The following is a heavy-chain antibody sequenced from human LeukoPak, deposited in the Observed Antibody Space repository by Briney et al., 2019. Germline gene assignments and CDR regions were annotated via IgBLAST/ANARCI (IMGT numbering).Heavy chain of an antibody. J-gene: IGHJ5*02. D-gene: IGHD2-15*01. CDR1: GYTFTSYY. Sequence: ASVKVSCKASGYTFTSYYMHWGRQAPGQGLEWMVIINPSGGSTSYAQKFQGRVTMTRYTATSTVYMELSSLRSEDTAVYYCARNYCSGGSCYSRWFDPWGQGTLVTVSS. CDR3: ARNYCSGGSCYSRWFDP. CDR2: INPSGGST. V-gene: IGHV1-46*01.